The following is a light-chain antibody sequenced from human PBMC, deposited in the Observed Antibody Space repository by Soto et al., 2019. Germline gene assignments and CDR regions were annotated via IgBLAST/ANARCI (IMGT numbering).Light chain of an antibody. CDR3: QVWDSSSDHYV. Sequence: SYELTQPPSVSVAPGQTARITCGGNNIGSKSVHWFQQKPGQAPVLVIYYDSDRPSGIPERFSGSNSVNTATLTISRVEAGDEADYYCQVWDSSSDHYVFGTGTKVTVL. V-gene: IGLV3-21*04. CDR1: NIGSKS. CDR2: YDS. J-gene: IGLJ1*01.